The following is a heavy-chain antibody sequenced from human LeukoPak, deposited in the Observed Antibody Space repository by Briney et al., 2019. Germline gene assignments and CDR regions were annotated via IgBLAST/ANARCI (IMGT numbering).Heavy chain of an antibody. J-gene: IGHJ4*02. Sequence: GGSLRLSCAASGFTFSNYAVSWVRQAPGRGLEWVANIKQDGSEKYYVDSVKGRFTISRDNAKNSLYLQMNSLRAEDTAVYYCARDSSSWQFDYWGQGTLVTVSS. CDR2: IKQDGSEK. CDR3: ARDSSSWQFDY. CDR1: GFTFSNYA. V-gene: IGHV3-7*01. D-gene: IGHD6-13*01.